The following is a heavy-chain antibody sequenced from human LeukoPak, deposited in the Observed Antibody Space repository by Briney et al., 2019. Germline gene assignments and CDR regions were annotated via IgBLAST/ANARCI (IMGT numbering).Heavy chain of an antibody. D-gene: IGHD4-17*01. V-gene: IGHV4-34*01. J-gene: IGHJ1*01. Sequence: SETLSLTCAVYGGSFSGYYWSWIRQPPGKGLEWIGEINHSGSTNYNPSLKSRVTVSVDTSKNQFSLKLSFVTAADTAVYYCARVGGRLRVFQHWGQGTLVTVSS. CDR3: ARVGGRLRVFQH. CDR2: INHSGST. CDR1: GGSFSGYY.